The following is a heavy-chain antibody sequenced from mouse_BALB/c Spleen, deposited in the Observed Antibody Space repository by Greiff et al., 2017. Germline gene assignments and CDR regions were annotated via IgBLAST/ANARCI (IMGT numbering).Heavy chain of an antibody. CDR1: GFNFNDTY. D-gene: IGHD2-5*01. V-gene: IGHV14-3*02. Sequence: VQLQQSGAELVKPGASVKLSCTASGFNFNDTYMHWVKQRPEQGLEWIGRIGPANGNTKYDPKFQGKASITADTYTNTTYLQLSILTSEDTAVYYCARDSNSYAMDYWGQGTTVTVSS. CDR3: ARDSNSYAMDY. CDR2: IGPANGNT. J-gene: IGHJ4*01.